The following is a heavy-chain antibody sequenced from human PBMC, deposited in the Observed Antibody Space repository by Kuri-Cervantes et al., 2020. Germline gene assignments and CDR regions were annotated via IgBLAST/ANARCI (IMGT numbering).Heavy chain of an antibody. CDR2: ISWDGGST. CDR1: GFAFSKYW. Sequence: GESLKISCAASGFAFSKYWMHWVRQAPGKGLEWVSLISWDGGSTYYADSVKGRFTISRDNSKNSLYLQMNSLRAEDTALYYCAKALSTDSEYAFDIWGQGTMVTVSS. J-gene: IGHJ3*02. V-gene: IGHV3-43D*04. CDR3: AKALSTDSEYAFDI. D-gene: IGHD2-2*01.